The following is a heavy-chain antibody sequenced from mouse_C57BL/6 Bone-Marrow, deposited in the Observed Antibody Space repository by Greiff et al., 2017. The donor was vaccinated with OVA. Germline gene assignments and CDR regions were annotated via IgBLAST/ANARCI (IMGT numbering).Heavy chain of an antibody. CDR2: IDPSDSYT. CDR3: ARGGLYDGYYLDY. CDR1: GYTFTSYW. J-gene: IGHJ2*01. D-gene: IGHD2-3*01. Sequence: QVHVKQPGAELVKPGASVKLSCKASGYTFTSYWMQWVKQRPGQGLEWIGEIDPSDSYTNYNQKFKGKATLTVDTSSSTAYMQLSSLTSEDSAVYYCARGGLYDGYYLDYWGQGTTLTVSS. V-gene: IGHV1-50*01.